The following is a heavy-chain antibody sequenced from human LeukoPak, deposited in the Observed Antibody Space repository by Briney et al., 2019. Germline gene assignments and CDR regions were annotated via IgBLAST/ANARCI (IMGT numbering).Heavy chain of an antibody. J-gene: IGHJ3*01. CDR3: ARGSTYDFWSGDALDV. V-gene: IGHV3-23*01. CDR2: ISGSAERT. D-gene: IGHD3-3*01. Sequence: GGSLRLSCAASGFAFSSHAMTWVRQAPGKGLEWVSSISGSAERTYYADSVKGRFTISRGSSQKILNLQMNNLRVEDTAIYYCARGSTYDFWSGDALDVWGRGTMVTVAS. CDR1: GFAFSSHA.